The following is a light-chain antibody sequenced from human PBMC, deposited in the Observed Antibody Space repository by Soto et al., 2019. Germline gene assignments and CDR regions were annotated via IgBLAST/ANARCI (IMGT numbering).Light chain of an antibody. V-gene: IGKV3-15*01. CDR3: QQYNNWPPLT. CDR2: GAS. CDR1: QSVGSY. J-gene: IGKJ4*01. Sequence: EIVLTQSPATLSLSPGERATLSCRASQSVGSYLAWYQQKPGQAPRLLIYGASTRATGIPARFSGSGSGTEFTLTISSLQSEDFAVYYCQQYNNWPPLTFGGGTKVDIK.